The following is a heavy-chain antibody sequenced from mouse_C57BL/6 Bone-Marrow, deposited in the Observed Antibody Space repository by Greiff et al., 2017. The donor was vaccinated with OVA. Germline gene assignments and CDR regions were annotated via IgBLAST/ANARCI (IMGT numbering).Heavy chain of an antibody. CDR1: GFTFSDYG. D-gene: IGHD1-1*01. V-gene: IGHV5-17*01. J-gene: IGHJ2*01. CDR2: ISSGSSTI. CDR3: ARGGYGRLDY. Sequence: EVKLMESGGGLVKPGGSLKLSCAASGFTFSDYGMHWVRQAPEKGLEWVAYISSGSSTIYYADTVKGRFTISRDNAKNTLFLQMTSLRSEDTAMYYCARGGYGRLDYWGQGTTLTVSS.